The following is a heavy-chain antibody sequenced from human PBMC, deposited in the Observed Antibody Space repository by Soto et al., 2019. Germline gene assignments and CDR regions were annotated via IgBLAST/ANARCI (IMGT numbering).Heavy chain of an antibody. J-gene: IGHJ4*02. CDR3: ARRGDRTLGYFDN. CDR2: IKPNSGDT. V-gene: IGHV1-2*02. Sequence: QVQLVQSGAEVKKPGASVRVSCKTSGYTFTGYYMHWVRQAPGQGLEWMGWIKPNSGDTNYAQKFLGRVTMTRETSITTAHMELSRLRSDDTAVYYCARRGDRTLGYFDNWGQGALVTVSS. CDR1: GYTFTGYY. D-gene: IGHD2-21*01.